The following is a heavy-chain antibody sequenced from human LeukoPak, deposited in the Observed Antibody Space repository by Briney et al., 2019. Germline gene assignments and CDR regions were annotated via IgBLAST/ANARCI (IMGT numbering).Heavy chain of an antibody. D-gene: IGHD1-20*01. CDR2: INPNSGGT. V-gene: IGHV1-2*02. CDR3: ARAPSHSGYNWNDSGYYYYYGMDV. J-gene: IGHJ6*02. Sequence: ASVKVSCKASGYTFTGYYMHWVRQAPGQGLEWMGWINPNSGGTNYAQKFQGRVTMTRDTSISTAYMELSRLRSDDTAVYYSARAPSHSGYNWNDSGYYYYYGMDVWGQGTTVTVSS. CDR1: GYTFTGYY.